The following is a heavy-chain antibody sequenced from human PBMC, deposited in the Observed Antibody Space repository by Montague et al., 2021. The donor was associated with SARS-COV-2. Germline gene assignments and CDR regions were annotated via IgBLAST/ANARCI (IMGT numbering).Heavy chain of an antibody. CDR2: IYTSGST. J-gene: IGHJ4*02. D-gene: IGHD3-9*01. CDR3: AREFLHVTGYYNDYFDY. V-gene: IGHV4-61*02. Sequence: IYTSGSTNYNPSLKSRVTISVDTSKNQFSLKLSSVTAADTAGYYCAREFLHVTGYYNDYFDYWGEGTLVTVSS.